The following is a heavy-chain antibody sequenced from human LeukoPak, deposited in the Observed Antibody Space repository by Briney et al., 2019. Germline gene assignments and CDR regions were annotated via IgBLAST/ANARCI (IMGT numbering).Heavy chain of an antibody. V-gene: IGHV4-59*01. CDR3: ARDLRGDYFYYYGMDV. D-gene: IGHD2-21*02. Sequence: SETLSLTCTVSGGSISSYYWSWIRQPPGKGLEWIGYIYYSGSTNYNPSLKNRVTISVDTSKNQFSLKLSSVPAADTAVYYCARDLRGDYFYYYGMDVWGKGTTVTVSS. CDR1: GGSISSYY. J-gene: IGHJ6*04. CDR2: IYYSGST.